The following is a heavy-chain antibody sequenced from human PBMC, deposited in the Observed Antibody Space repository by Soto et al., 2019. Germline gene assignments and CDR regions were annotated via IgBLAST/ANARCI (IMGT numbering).Heavy chain of an antibody. V-gene: IGHV3-23*01. J-gene: IGHJ4*02. CDR1: GFTFSSYA. D-gene: IGHD2-2*01. CDR3: AKDFYPSYDCSSTSCYPKDY. Sequence: GGSLRLSCAASGFTFSSYAMSWVRQAPGKGLEWVSAISGSGGSTYYADSVKGRFTISRDNSKNTLYLQMNSLRAEDTAVYYCAKDFYPSYDCSSTSCYPKDYWGQGTLVTVSS. CDR2: ISGSGGST.